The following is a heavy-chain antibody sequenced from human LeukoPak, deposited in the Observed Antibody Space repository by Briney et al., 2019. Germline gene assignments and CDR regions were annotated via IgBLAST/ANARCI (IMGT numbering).Heavy chain of an antibody. CDR2: ISGDGTET. D-gene: IGHD4-11*01. CDR3: AKGGHYSFFDY. CDR1: GFTFGRSV. V-gene: IGHV3-23*01. J-gene: IGHJ4*02. Sequence: PGGSLRLSCAASGFTFGRSVMTWVRQAPGKGLEWVSTISGDGTETFYADSVKGRFTISRDNSKNTHYLRMSSLRAEDTGIYYCAKGGHYSFFDYWGQGTLVTVSS.